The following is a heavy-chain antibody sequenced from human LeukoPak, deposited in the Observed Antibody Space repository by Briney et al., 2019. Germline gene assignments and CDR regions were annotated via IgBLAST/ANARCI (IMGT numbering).Heavy chain of an antibody. V-gene: IGHV4-39*07. Sequence: PSETLSLTCSVSGGSISSYYWGWIRQPPGKGLEWIGSLYYSGTTHYNVSLKTRLTMSIDTSKNQFSLKLSSVTAADTAVYYCAGADYSDYVFYYWGQGTLVTVSS. CDR2: LYYSGTT. D-gene: IGHD4-11*01. J-gene: IGHJ4*02. CDR1: GGSISSYY. CDR3: AGADYSDYVFYY.